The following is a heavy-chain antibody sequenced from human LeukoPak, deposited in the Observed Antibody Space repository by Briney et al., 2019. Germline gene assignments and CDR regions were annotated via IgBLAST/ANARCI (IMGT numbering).Heavy chain of an antibody. J-gene: IGHJ4*02. V-gene: IGHV3-33*01. CDR2: IWNDGSNK. CDR1: GFTFNTYG. D-gene: IGHD2-15*01. CDR3: ARAVGPFDY. Sequence: GRSLRVSCAASGFTFNTYGMHWVRQALGKGLEWVSVIWNDGSNKYYADSVKGRFTISRDNFMNTLYLQMNSLRVEDTAVYYCARAVGPFDYWGQGTLVTVSS.